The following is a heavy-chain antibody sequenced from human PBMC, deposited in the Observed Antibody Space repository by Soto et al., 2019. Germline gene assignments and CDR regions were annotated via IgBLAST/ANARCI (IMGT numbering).Heavy chain of an antibody. CDR1: GGSFSGYY. Sequence: SETLSLTCAVYGGSFSGYYWSWIRQPPGKGLEWIGEINHSGSTNYNPSLKSRVTISVDTSKNQFSLKLSSVTAADTAVYYCASIKVATIDYWGQGTLVTVSS. V-gene: IGHV4-34*01. CDR2: INHSGST. CDR3: ASIKVATIDY. J-gene: IGHJ4*02. D-gene: IGHD5-12*01.